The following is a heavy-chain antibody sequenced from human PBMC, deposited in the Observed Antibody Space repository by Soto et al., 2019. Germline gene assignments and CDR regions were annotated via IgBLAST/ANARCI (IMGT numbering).Heavy chain of an antibody. Sequence: GGSLRLSCAASGFTFSSYAMSWVRQAPGKGLEWVSAISGSGGSTYYADSVKGRFTISRDNSKNTLYLQMNSLRAEDTAVYYCAKVGGKLLWSGPYGMDVWGQGTTVTVSS. D-gene: IGHD3-10*01. V-gene: IGHV3-23*01. CDR3: AKVGGKLLWSGPYGMDV. CDR1: GFTFSSYA. CDR2: ISGSGGST. J-gene: IGHJ6*02.